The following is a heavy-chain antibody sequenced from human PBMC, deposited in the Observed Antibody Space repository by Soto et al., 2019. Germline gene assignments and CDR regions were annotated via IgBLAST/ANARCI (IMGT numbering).Heavy chain of an antibody. CDR3: ARGAWEQRYYYYYGMDV. Sequence: QVQLVESGGGVVQPGRSLRLSCAASGFTFSSYAMHWVRQAPGKGLEWVAVISYDGSNKYYADSVKGRFTISRDNSKNTLYLQMNRLRAEDTAVYYCARGAWEQRYYYYYGMDVWGQGTTVTVSS. D-gene: IGHD1-26*01. J-gene: IGHJ6*02. CDR1: GFTFSSYA. CDR2: ISYDGSNK. V-gene: IGHV3-30-3*01.